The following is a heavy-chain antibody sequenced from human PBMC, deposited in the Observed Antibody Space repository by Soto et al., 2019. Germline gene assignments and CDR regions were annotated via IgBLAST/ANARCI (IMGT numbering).Heavy chain of an antibody. J-gene: IGHJ3*02. V-gene: IGHV3-23*01. D-gene: IGHD2-2*02. CDR1: GFTFSSYA. Sequence: GGSLRLSCAASGFTFSSYAMSWVRQAPGKGLEWVSAISGSGGSTYYADSVKGRFTISRDNSKNTLYLQMNSLRAEDTAVYYCAKALGYCSSTSCDKGAFDIWGQGTTVTVSS. CDR2: ISGSGGST. CDR3: AKALGYCSSTSCDKGAFDI.